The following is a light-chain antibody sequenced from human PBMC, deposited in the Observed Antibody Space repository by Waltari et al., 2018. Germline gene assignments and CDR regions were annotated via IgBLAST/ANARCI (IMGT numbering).Light chain of an antibody. V-gene: IGLV1-44*01. CDR3: AAWDDSLNGWV. J-gene: IGLJ3*02. CDR1: SSNIGSNT. CDR2: SYT. Sequence: QSVLTQPPSASGTPGQRVTISCSGSSSNIGSNTVNWYQQLPGTAPKLLIYSYTQRPSGVPDRFSGSKSGTSASLAISGLQSEDEADYYCAAWDDSLNGWVFGGGTKLTVL.